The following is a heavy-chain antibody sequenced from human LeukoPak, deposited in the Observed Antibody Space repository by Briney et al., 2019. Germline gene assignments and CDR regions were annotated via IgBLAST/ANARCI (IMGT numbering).Heavy chain of an antibody. J-gene: IGHJ3*02. Sequence: GRSLRLSCAASGFSFSSYAMHWVRQAPGKGLEWVAVIWYDGSRFYYADSVKGRFTISRDNSKNTLYLQMNSLRAEDTVVYHCAREKDDAFDIWGQGTMVTVSS. V-gene: IGHV3-33*01. CDR2: IWYDGSRF. CDR1: GFSFSSYA. CDR3: AREKDDAFDI.